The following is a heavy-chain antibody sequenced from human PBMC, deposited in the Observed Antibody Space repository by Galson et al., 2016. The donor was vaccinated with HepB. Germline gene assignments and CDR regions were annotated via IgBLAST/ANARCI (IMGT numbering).Heavy chain of an antibody. J-gene: IGHJ1*01. Sequence: SVKVSCKASGYGFTLYDINWVRQAPGLSPEWMGWMNPGSGLTAYAQNFQGRVTMTRDTSISVAFMELSSLRSEDTAICYCTKGPFIGESARSREAQHWGQGTLVTVSS. V-gene: IGHV1-8*01. CDR1: GYGFTLYD. D-gene: IGHD1-26*01. CDR2: MNPGSGLT. CDR3: TKGPFIGESARSREAQH.